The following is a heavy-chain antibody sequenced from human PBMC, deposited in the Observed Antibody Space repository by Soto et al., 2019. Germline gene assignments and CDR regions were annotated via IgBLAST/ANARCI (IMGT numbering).Heavy chain of an antibody. CDR2: MYSSGST. Sequence: QVQLQESGPGLVKPSETLSLTCTVSGGSISSYYWSWIRQPPEKGLEWIGYMYSSGSTNYNPSFKGRATLSVDTSKNQFALKLSSVTAAGTAVYYCARGGVATTGVSYWGQGALVTVSS. CDR1: GGSISSYY. V-gene: IGHV4-59*01. CDR3: ARGGVATTGVSY. D-gene: IGHD5-12*01. J-gene: IGHJ4*02.